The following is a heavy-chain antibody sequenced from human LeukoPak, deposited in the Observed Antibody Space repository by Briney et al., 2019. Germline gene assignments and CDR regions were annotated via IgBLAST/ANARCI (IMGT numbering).Heavy chain of an antibody. CDR2: ISGSGGST. J-gene: IGHJ6*02. D-gene: IGHD6-13*01. Sequence: GGSLRLSCAASGSTFSSYAMSWVRQAPGKGLEWVSAISGSGGSTYYADSVKGRFTISRDNSKNTLYLQMNSLRAEDTAVYYCAKDREAGYSSSWKSYYYYGMDVWGQGTTVTVSS. V-gene: IGHV3-23*01. CDR1: GSTFSSYA. CDR3: AKDREAGYSSSWKSYYYYGMDV.